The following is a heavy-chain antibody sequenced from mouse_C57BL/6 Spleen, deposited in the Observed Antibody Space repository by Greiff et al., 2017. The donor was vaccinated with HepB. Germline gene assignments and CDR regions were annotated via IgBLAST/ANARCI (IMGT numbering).Heavy chain of an antibody. CDR2: IHPNSGST. CDR1: GYTFTSYW. Sequence: VQLQQPGAELVKPGASVKLSCKASGYTFTSYWMHWVKQRPGQGLEWIGMIHPNSGSTNYNEKFKSKATLTVDKSSSTAYIQLSSLTSEDAAVYYCAINTTVVSWNYYAIDYWGQGTSVTVSS. J-gene: IGHJ4*01. V-gene: IGHV1-64*01. CDR3: AINTTVVSWNYYAIDY. D-gene: IGHD1-1*01.